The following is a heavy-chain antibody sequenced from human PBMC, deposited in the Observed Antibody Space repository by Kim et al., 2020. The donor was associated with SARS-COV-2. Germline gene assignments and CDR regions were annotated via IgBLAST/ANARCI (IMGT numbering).Heavy chain of an antibody. D-gene: IGHD6-6*01. V-gene: IGHV4-39*01. CDR2: IYYSGST. CDR3: ARHGWGIAARPLDY. Sequence: SETLSLTCTVSGGSISSSSYYWGWIRQPPGKGLEWIGSIYYSGSTYYNPSLKSRVTISVDTSKNQFSLKLSSVTAADTAVYYCARHGWGIAARPLDYWGQGTLVTVSS. J-gene: IGHJ4*02. CDR1: GGSISSSSYY.